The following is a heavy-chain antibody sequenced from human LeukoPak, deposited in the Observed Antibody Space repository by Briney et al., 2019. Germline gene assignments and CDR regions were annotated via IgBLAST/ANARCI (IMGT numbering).Heavy chain of an antibody. CDR3: ARNYYDNSGYYYFEY. V-gene: IGHV1-18*01. Sequence: GASVKVSYKASRDTFTNYDISWVRQAPGQGLEWMGWISGYNDNTKYAQKLQGRVTMTTYTSMSTAYMELRSLRSDDTAVYYCARNYYDNSGYYYFEYWGQGTLVTVSS. CDR2: ISGYNDNT. J-gene: IGHJ4*02. CDR1: RDTFTNYD. D-gene: IGHD3-22*01.